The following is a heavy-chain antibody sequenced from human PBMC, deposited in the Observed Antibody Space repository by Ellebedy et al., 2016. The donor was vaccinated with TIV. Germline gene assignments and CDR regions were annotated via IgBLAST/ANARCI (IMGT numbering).Heavy chain of an antibody. CDR1: GFTFSSYG. V-gene: IGHV3-33*01. CDR2: IWYDGSNK. J-gene: IGHJ4*02. Sequence: GGSLRLXXAASGFTFSSYGMHWVRQAPGKGLEWVAVIWYDGSNKYYADSVKGRFTISRDNSKNTLYLQMNSLRAEDTAVYYCARDPEGYFDYWGQGTLVTVSS. CDR3: ARDPEGYFDY.